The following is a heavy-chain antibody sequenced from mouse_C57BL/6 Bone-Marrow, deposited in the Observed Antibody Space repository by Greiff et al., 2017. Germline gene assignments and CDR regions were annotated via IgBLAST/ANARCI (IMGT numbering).Heavy chain of an antibody. CDR2: IDPSDSYT. J-gene: IGHJ3*01. V-gene: IGHV1-59*01. CDR3: ARWDCDWFAY. Sequence: VQLQQPGAELVRPGTSVKLSCKASGYTFTSYWMHWVKQRPGQGLEWIGVIDPSDSYTNYNQKFKGKATLTVDTSSSTAYMQLSSLTSEDSAVYYCARWDCDWFAYWGQGTLVTVSA. D-gene: IGHD4-1*01. CDR1: GYTFTSYW.